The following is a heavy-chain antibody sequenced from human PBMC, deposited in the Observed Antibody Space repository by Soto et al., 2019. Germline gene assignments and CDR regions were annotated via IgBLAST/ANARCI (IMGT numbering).Heavy chain of an antibody. CDR2: IYSGGST. CDR3: ARETWIKVYYYGMDV. D-gene: IGHD5-12*01. CDR1: GFTVSSNY. J-gene: IGHJ6*02. V-gene: IGHV3-53*01. Sequence: EVQLVESGGGLIQPGGSLRLSCAASGFTVSSNYMSWVRQAPGKGLEWVSVIYSGGSTYYADSVKGRFTISRDNSKNTLYLQMNSLRAEDTAVYYCARETWIKVYYYGMDVWGQGTTVTVSS.